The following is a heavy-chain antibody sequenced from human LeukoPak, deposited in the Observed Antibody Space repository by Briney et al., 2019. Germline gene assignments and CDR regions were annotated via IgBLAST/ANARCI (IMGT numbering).Heavy chain of an antibody. CDR2: IRSKAYGGTT. Sequence: GGSLRLSCTASGFTFGDYAMSWVRQAPGKGLEWVGFIRSKAYGGTTEYAASVKGRFTISRDDSKSIAYLQMNSLKTEDTAVYYCTRDYYDSSGYLNWFDPWGQGTLVTVSS. V-gene: IGHV3-49*04. D-gene: IGHD3-22*01. CDR3: TRDYYDSSGYLNWFDP. J-gene: IGHJ5*02. CDR1: GFTFGDYA.